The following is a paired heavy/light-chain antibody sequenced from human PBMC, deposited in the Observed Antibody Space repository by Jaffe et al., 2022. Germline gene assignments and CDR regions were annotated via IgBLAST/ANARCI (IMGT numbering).Light chain of an antibody. Sequence: DIVMTQSPDSLAVSLGERATINCKSSQSVLYSPNSKDYLAWYQQKTGQSPKLLIYWASTRESGVPARFSGSGSGTDFTLSISSLQPEDVAVYYCQQYSSTPYTFGQGTRLEIK. CDR3: QQYSSTPYT. V-gene: IGKV4-1*01. J-gene: IGKJ2*01. CDR1: QSVLYSPNSKDY. CDR2: WAS.
Heavy chain of an antibody. Sequence: EVQLVESGGGLVQPGRSLSLSCTGSGFTFGESSMSWFRQAPGKGLEWVGFVRRKPYGGTTEYAASVKGRFTISRDDSKSIAYLQMNSLKIEDTAMYYCTIQTGSGLSVYWGLGTLVTVSS. D-gene: IGHD3-9*01. CDR1: GFTFGESS. J-gene: IGHJ4*02. V-gene: IGHV3-49*03. CDR2: VRRKPYGGTT. CDR3: TIQTGSGLSVY.